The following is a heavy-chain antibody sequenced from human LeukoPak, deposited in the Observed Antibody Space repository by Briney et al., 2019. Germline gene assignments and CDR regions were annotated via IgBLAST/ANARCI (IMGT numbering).Heavy chain of an antibody. V-gene: IGHV1-8*01. CDR1: GYTFTSYD. CDR2: MNPNSGNT. CDR3: ARGWGSGSGWRRFDY. J-gene: IGHJ4*02. D-gene: IGHD6-19*01. Sequence: ASVKVSCKASGYTFTSYDINWVRQATGQGLEWMGWMNPNSGNTDYSQKFQGRVTMTRDTSISTAYMELSSLTSEDSAVYYCARGWGSGSGWRRFDYWGQGTLVTVSS.